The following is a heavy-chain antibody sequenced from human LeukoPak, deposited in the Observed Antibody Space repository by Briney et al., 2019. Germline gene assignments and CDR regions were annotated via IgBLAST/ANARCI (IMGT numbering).Heavy chain of an antibody. CDR3: ARERGYDSWSGSRVLFDH. V-gene: IGHV3-7*01. Sequence: GGSLRLSCAASGFTFSNYWMNWVRQTPGKGLEWVANIKQDGSEKYYVDSVKGRFTISRDNAKKSLYLQMNSLRAEDTAVYYCARERGYDSWSGSRVLFDHWGQGTLVTVSS. D-gene: IGHD3-3*01. CDR1: GFTFSNYW. J-gene: IGHJ4*02. CDR2: IKQDGSEK.